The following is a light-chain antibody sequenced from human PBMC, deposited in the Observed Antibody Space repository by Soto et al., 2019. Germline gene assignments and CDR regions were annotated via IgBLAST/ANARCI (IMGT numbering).Light chain of an antibody. CDR1: QSIGSNF. Sequence: EVVLTQSPGTLSLSPGERATLSCRASQSIGSNFLAWYQQKRGQAPRLLIYGASTRDAGIPDRFSGSGSGTDFTLTISRLEPEDFAVYYCQQYFTSLFTFGPWTKVDV. CDR2: GAS. CDR3: QQYFTSLFT. J-gene: IGKJ3*01. V-gene: IGKV3-20*01.